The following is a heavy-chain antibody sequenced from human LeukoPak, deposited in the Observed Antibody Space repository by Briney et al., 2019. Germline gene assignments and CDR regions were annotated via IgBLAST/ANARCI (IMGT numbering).Heavy chain of an antibody. Sequence: SETLSLTCSVSSGSISCSHYYWGWIRQSPGKGLEWIGSIHYSGSSYYNPSLKSRVTISVDTPKNQLSRKLSSVTAADTAVYFCIVIVPDDAFDIWGQGTMVTVSS. J-gene: IGHJ3*02. CDR1: SGSISCSHYY. V-gene: IGHV4-39*01. CDR3: IVIVPDDAFDI. CDR2: IHYSGSS. D-gene: IGHD3-22*01.